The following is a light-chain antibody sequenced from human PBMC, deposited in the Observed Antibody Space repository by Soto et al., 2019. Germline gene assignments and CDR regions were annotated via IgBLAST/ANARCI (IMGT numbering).Light chain of an antibody. V-gene: IGKV3-15*01. J-gene: IGKJ1*01. CDR1: QSISSN. CDR2: GAS. CDR3: QQYNNWPRT. Sequence: EIVMTQSPATVSVSPGERATLSCRASQSISSNLAWYQQKPGQAPRLLIYGASTRATGIPARFSGSGSGTEFTPTIGSLQSEDLAVYYCQQYNNWPRTFGQGTKVDTK.